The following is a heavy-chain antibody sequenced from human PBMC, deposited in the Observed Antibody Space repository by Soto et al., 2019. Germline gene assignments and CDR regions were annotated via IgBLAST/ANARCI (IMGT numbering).Heavy chain of an antibody. CDR2: INHSGST. J-gene: IGHJ6*02. D-gene: IGHD2-15*01. V-gene: IGHV4-34*01. CDR3: ARSRARGYCSGGSCYSSDSTYYYYYGMDV. Sequence: SETLSLTCAVYGGSFSGYYWSWIRQPPGKGLEWIGEINHSGSTNYNPSLKSRVTISVDTSMNQFSLKLSSVTAADTAVYYCARSRARGYCSGGSCYSSDSTYYYYYGMDVWGQGTTVTVSS. CDR1: GGSFSGYY.